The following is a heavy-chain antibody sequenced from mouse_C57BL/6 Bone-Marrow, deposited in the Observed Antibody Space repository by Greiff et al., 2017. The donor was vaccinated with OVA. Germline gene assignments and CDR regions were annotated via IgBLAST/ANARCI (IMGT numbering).Heavy chain of an antibody. Sequence: EVQLVESEGGLVQPGSSMKLSCTASGFTFSDYYMAWVRQVPEKGLEWVANINYDGSSTYYLDSLKSRFIISRDNAKNILYLQMSSLKSEDTATYYCARVPPLGRMVDYWGQGTTRTVSS. CDR2: INYDGSST. CDR3: ARVPPLGRMVDY. CDR1: GFTFSDYY. J-gene: IGHJ2*01. V-gene: IGHV5-16*01. D-gene: IGHD4-1*01.